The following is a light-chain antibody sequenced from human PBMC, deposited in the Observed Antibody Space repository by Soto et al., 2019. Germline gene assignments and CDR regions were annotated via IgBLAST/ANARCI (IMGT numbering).Light chain of an antibody. CDR3: QQYNNWPPWT. Sequence: EIVLTQSPGTLSLSPGERANLSCSASQSVSSSYLAWYQQKPGQAPRLLIYGASTRATGIPARFSGSGSGTEFTLTISSLQSEDFAVYYCQQYNNWPPWTFGQGTKVDNK. CDR2: GAS. J-gene: IGKJ1*01. V-gene: IGKV3-15*01. CDR1: QSVSSSY.